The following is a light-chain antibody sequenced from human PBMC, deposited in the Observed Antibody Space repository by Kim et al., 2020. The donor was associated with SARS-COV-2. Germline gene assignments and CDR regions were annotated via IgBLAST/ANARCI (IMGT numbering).Light chain of an antibody. CDR1: ESINSW. V-gene: IGKV1-5*01. J-gene: IGKJ1*01. CDR2: EAT. CDR3: QQYDSHSHT. Sequence: GSVGDRVTITCRASESINSWLAWYQQKPGKGPKLLIYEATSLERGVPSRFSGSGSGTEFTLTISSLQPDDFATYYCQQYDSHSHTFGQGTKVDIK.